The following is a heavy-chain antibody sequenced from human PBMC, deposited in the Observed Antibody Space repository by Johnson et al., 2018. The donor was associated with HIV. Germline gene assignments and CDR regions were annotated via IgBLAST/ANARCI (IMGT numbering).Heavy chain of an antibody. CDR2: ISWNGGTT. J-gene: IGHJ3*02. D-gene: IGHD5-24*01. V-gene: IGHV3-20*04. CDR3: ARACRDGYTCDAFDI. CDR1: GFTFEDYG. Sequence: VQLVESGGGLVQPGGSLRLSCGASGFTFEDYGMNWVRQPPGKGLEWVSDISWNGGTTGYADSVKGRFTISRDNAKKSLYLQMNSLRAEDTAVYYCARACRDGYTCDAFDIWGQGTMVTVSS.